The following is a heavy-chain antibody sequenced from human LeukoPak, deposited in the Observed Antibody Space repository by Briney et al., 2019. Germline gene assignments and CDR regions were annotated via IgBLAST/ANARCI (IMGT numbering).Heavy chain of an antibody. CDR1: GGSIISGSYY. D-gene: IGHD3-3*01. Sequence: SETLSLTCTVSGGSIISGSYYWSWIRQPAGEGLEWIGRCYTSGSTNYNPSLKSRVTISVDTSKNQFSLKLSSVTAADSAVYYCASTIFGEYAFDIWGEETMVTVSS. CDR3: ASTIFGEYAFDI. J-gene: IGHJ3*02. V-gene: IGHV4-61*02. CDR2: CYTSGST.